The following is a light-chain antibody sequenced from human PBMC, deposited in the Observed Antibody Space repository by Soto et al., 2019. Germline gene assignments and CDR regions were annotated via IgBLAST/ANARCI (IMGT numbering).Light chain of an antibody. CDR3: SSYATGDNYV. V-gene: IGLV2-8*01. CDR1: SSDVGGYNH. Sequence: QSALTQPPSASGSPGQSVTISCTGTSSDVGGYNHVSWYQQHPGKAPKVAIYEVTKRPSGVPDRFSGSKSGNTASLTVSGLQAEDEADYYCSSYATGDNYVFGSGTKLTVL. J-gene: IGLJ1*01. CDR2: EVT.